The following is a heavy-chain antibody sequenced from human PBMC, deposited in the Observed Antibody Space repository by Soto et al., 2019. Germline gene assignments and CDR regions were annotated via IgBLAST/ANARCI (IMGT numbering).Heavy chain of an antibody. CDR2: IHSDVAK. V-gene: IGHV2-26*01. CDR1: GFSLSNAGSG. Sequence: PTAALTLTCTVSGFSLSNAGSGVSWIRQPPGKALEWLAHIHSDVAKTYSSSLQSRLTISRDDSRRRVVLTLTKLDPMDTATYYCARSSSLPASADNWFDPWGQGTPVTVSS. CDR3: ARSSSLPASADNWFDP. D-gene: IGHD2-2*01. J-gene: IGHJ5*02.